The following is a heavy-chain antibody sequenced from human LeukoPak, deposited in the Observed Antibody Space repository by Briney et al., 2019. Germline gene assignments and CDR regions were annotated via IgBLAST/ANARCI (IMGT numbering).Heavy chain of an antibody. J-gene: IGHJ5*02. D-gene: IGHD3-22*01. V-gene: IGHV3-21*01. Sequence: GGSLRLSCAASGFTFSSYSMNWVRQAPGKGLEWVSSISSSSYIYYAYSVKGRFTISRDNAKNSLYLQMNSLRAEDTAVYYCAGYYDSSGYYYRAWGQGTLVTVSS. CDR2: ISSSSYI. CDR3: AGYYDSSGYYYRA. CDR1: GFTFSSYS.